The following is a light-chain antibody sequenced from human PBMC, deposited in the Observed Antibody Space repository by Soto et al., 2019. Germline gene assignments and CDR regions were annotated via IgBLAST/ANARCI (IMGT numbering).Light chain of an antibody. Sequence: AIRMTQSPSSLSASTGDRVTITCRASQGISSYLAWYQQKPGKAPKLLIYAASTLQSGVPSRFSGSGSGTDFTLTISFLQSEDVATYYCQQYYSYPTFGGGTKVEIK. CDR2: AAS. V-gene: IGKV1-8*01. CDR3: QQYYSYPT. CDR1: QGISSY. J-gene: IGKJ4*01.